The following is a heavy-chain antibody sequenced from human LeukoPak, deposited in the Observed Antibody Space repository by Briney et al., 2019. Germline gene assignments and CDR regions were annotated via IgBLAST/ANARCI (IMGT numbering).Heavy chain of an antibody. J-gene: IGHJ6*03. V-gene: IGHV1-18*01. D-gene: IGHD1-7*01. CDR1: GYTFTSYG. Sequence: ASVKVSCKASGYTFTSYGISWVRQAPGQGLEWMGWISAYNGNTNYAQKLQGRVTITADKSTSTAYMELSSLRSEDTAVYYCARVGGTTIQYYYYYYMDVWGKGTTVTVSS. CDR2: ISAYNGNT. CDR3: ARVGGTTIQYYYYYYMDV.